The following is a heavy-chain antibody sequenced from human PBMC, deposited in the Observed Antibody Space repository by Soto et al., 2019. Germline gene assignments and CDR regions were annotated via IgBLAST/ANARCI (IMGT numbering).Heavy chain of an antibody. J-gene: IGHJ4*02. V-gene: IGHV3-73*01. CDR3: TRGYGDYVRDY. Sequence: EVQLVESGGGLVQPGGSLKLSCAVSGFTFSGSAMHWVRQASGKGLEWVGRIRSKSNSYATAYAASVKGRFTISRDESKTTAYLQMNSLKPEDTAVYYCTRGYGDYVRDYWGQGTLVTVSS. CDR1: GFTFSGSA. CDR2: IRSKSNSYAT. D-gene: IGHD4-17*01.